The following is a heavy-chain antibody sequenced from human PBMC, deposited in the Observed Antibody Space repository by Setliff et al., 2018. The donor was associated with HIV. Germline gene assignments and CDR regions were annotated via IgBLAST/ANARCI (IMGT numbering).Heavy chain of an antibody. CDR2: IYYSGST. J-gene: IGHJ3*02. CDR3: ARPSYGPGGPKNNAFDI. Sequence: PSETLSLTCTVSGGSISSTGYYWGWIRQPPGKGLGWIGSIYYSGSTYYNPSLKSRVTISVDTSKSQFSLKLGSVTAADTAVYYCARPSYGPGGPKNNAFDIWGQGTMVTVSS. CDR1: GGSISSTGYY. D-gene: IGHD3-10*01. V-gene: IGHV4-39*01.